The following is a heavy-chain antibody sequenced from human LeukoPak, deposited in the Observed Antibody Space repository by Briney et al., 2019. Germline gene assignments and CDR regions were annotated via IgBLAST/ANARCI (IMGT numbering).Heavy chain of an antibody. CDR1: GGSFSGYY. D-gene: IGHD2-15*01. J-gene: IGHJ6*03. Sequence: SETLSLTCAVYGGSFSGYYWSWIRQPPGKGLEWIGEINHSGSTNYNPSLKSRVTISVDTSKSQFSLMLSSVTAADTAVYYCARFRCSGGSCYSRARYYYMDVWGKGTTVTVSS. CDR2: INHSGST. V-gene: IGHV4-34*01. CDR3: ARFRCSGGSCYSRARYYYMDV.